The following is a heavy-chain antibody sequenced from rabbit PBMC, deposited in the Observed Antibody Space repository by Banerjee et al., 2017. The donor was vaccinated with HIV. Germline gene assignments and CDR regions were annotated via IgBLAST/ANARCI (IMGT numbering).Heavy chain of an antibody. CDR3: VRELAGVIGWNFNL. D-gene: IGHD4-1*01. J-gene: IGHJ4*01. Sequence: QEQLVESGGGLIQPGGSLKVTCTVSGFDFSSYGVSWVRQAPGKGLEWIGYIDTADGNIYYASWVNGRFTISSHNAQNTLYLQLNSLTAADTATYFCVRELAGVIGWNFNLWGQGTLVTVS. V-gene: IGHV1S47*01. CDR2: IDTADGNI. CDR1: GFDFSSYG.